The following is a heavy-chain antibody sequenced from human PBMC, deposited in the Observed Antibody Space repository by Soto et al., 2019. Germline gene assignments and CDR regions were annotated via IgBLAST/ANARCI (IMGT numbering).Heavy chain of an antibody. CDR1: GCTCSTYA. V-gene: IGHV3-30*18. D-gene: IGHD6-19*01. J-gene: IGHJ4*02. CDR3: AKLDSGWYFEY. Sequence: PEGSLRRSCVDSGCTCSTYAMHWVRQAPGKGLEWVAVISYDGSNKYYGDSVQGRFTISRDNSKNTLYLQMNSLRAEDTAVYYCAKLDSGWYFEYWGQGTLVPVSS. CDR2: ISYDGSNK.